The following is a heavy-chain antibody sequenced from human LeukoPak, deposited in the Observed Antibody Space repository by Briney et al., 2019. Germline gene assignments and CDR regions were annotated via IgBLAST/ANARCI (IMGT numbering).Heavy chain of an antibody. CDR3: ALDIVVVPAAIRPAGWFDP. CDR1: GYTFTGYY. V-gene: IGHV1-2*02. Sequence: ASVKVSCKASGYTFTGYYMHWVRQAPGQGLEWMGWINPNSGGTNYAQKFQGRVTMTRDTSISTAYMELSRLRFDDTAVYYCALDIVVVPAAIRPAGWFDPWGQGTLVTVSS. D-gene: IGHD2-2*01. J-gene: IGHJ5*02. CDR2: INPNSGGT.